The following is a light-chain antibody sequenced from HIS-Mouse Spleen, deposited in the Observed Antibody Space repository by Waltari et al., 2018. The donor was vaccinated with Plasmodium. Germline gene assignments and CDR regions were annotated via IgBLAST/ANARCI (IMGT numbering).Light chain of an antibody. CDR2: RDS. CDR3: QVWDSSFWV. V-gene: IGLV3-9*01. CDR1: NMGSKH. Sequence: SYELTQPLSVSVALGQTARITCGGNNMGSKHVHWYQQKPGQAPVLVIYRDSNRPSGIPERFSGSNSGNTATLTISRAQAGDEADYYCQVWDSSFWVFGGGTKLTVL. J-gene: IGLJ3*02.